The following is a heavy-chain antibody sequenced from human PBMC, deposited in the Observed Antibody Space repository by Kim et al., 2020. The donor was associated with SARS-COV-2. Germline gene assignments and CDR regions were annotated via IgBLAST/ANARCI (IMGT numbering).Heavy chain of an antibody. CDR2: ISSSSSYI. V-gene: IGHV3-21*01. CDR1: GFTFSSYS. CDR3: ARVPAETLLGAFDI. Sequence: GGSLRLSCAASGFTFSSYSMNWVRQAPGKGLEWVSSISSSSSYIYYADSVKGRFTISRDNAKNSLYLQMNSLRAEDTAVYYCARVPAETLLGAFDIWGQGTMVTVSS. J-gene: IGHJ3*02. D-gene: IGHD3-10*01.